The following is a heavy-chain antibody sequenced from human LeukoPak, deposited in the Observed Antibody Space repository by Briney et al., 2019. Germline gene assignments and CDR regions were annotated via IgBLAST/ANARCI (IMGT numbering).Heavy chain of an antibody. V-gene: IGHV3-33*01. CDR3: ARDQAGTTNAIDY. J-gene: IGHJ4*02. Sequence: GGSLRLSCAASGFTFSDYGMYWVHQAPGKGLEWVAVIWYDGSNKYYADSVKGRFTISRDNAKNTLYLQMNSLRAEDTAVYYCARDQAGTTNAIDYWGQGTLVTVSS. CDR1: GFTFSDYG. CDR2: IWYDGSNK. D-gene: IGHD1/OR15-1a*01.